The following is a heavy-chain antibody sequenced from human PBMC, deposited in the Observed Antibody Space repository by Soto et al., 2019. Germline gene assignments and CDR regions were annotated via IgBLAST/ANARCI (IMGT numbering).Heavy chain of an antibody. CDR3: ARDRGGDYSNYWFDP. CDR2: IIPILGIA. CDR1: GYTFTSYY. Sequence: GASVKVSCKASGYTFTSYYMHWVRQAPGQGLEWMGRIIPILGIANYAQKFQGRVTITADKSTSTAYMELSSLRSEDTAVYYCARDRGGDYSNYWFDPWGQGTLVTVSS. D-gene: IGHD4-4*01. J-gene: IGHJ5*02. V-gene: IGHV1-69*04.